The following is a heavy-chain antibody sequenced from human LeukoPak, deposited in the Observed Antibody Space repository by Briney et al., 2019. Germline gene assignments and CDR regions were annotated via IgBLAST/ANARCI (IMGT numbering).Heavy chain of an antibody. CDR1: GGSISSSNW. V-gene: IGHV4-4*01. Sequence: PSETLSLTCAVSGGSISSSNWWSWVRQPPGKGLEWIGEIYHSGSTNYNPSLKSRVTISVDKSKNQFSLKLSSVTAAVTAVYCCARDYYGSGSTFDYWGQGTLVTVSS. CDR3: ARDYYGSGSTFDY. CDR2: IYHSGST. J-gene: IGHJ4*02. D-gene: IGHD3-10*01.